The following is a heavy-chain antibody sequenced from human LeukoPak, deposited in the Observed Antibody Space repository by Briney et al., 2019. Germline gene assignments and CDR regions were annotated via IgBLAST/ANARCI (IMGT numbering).Heavy chain of an antibody. CDR1: GFTFSSYA. D-gene: IGHD3-10*01. CDR3: AKVEQWFGFY. Sequence: TGGSLRLSCAASGFTFSSYAMSWVRQAPGKGLEWVSAISGSGGSTYYADSVKGRFTISRDNSKSTLYLQMNSLRAEDTAVCYCAKVEQWFGFYWGQGTLVTVSS. CDR2: ISGSGGST. J-gene: IGHJ4*02. V-gene: IGHV3-23*01.